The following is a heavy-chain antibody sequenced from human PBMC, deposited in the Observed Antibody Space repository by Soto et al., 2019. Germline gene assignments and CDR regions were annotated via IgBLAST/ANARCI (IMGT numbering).Heavy chain of an antibody. CDR3: AGDPNRSVPDY. D-gene: IGHD3-10*01. CDR2: ISANGDRT. CDR1: GFTFSGHA. V-gene: IGHV3-23*01. J-gene: IGHJ4*02. Sequence: EAQLLESGGDLVQPGGSLRLSCAASGFTFSGHAMTWVRRAPGKGLDWVSTISANGDRTYYADSVKGRFTISRDNSKNTLYLQLTSLRVEDTAIYFCAGDPNRSVPDYWGQGTLVTVSS.